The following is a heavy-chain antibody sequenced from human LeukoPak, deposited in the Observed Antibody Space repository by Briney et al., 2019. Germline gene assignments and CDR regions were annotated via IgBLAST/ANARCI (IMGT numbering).Heavy chain of an antibody. CDR3: ARVLVNWNYGDFDY. CDR1: GFTFSSYW. Sequence: GESLRLSCAASGFTFSSYWMSWVRQAPGKGLEWVANIKQDGSEKYYVDSVKGRFTISRDNAKNSLYLQMNSLRAEDTAVYYCARVLVNWNYGDFDYWGQGTLVTVSS. J-gene: IGHJ4*02. V-gene: IGHV3-7*01. CDR2: IKQDGSEK. D-gene: IGHD1-7*01.